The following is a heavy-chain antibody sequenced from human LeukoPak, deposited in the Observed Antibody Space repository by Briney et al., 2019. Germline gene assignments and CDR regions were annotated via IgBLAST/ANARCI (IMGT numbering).Heavy chain of an antibody. D-gene: IGHD5/OR15-5a*01. CDR2: ISRGGNTI. CDR1: GFSFSDYY. CDR3: AGKSGVSGFFDS. V-gene: IGHV3-11*01. Sequence: GGSLRLSCAASGFSFSDYYMSWIRQAPGKGLEWVSYISRGGNTIYYADSVKGRFTISRDNAKNFLYLQMDSLRAEDTAMYYCAGKSGVSGFFDSWGQGTLVTASS. J-gene: IGHJ4*02.